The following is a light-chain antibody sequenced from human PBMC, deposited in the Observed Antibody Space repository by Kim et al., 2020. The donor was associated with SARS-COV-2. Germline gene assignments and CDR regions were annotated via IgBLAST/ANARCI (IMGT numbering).Light chain of an antibody. Sequence: AAVGDRVTVTCRASQNIDNWLVWHQQKPGKAPKVLIYKTSFLESGVPSRFSGSGSGTEFTLTISSLQPDDFATYYCQQYSRYPVTFGQGTKLEI. CDR2: KTS. CDR1: QNIDNW. CDR3: QQYSRYPVT. J-gene: IGKJ2*01. V-gene: IGKV1-5*03.